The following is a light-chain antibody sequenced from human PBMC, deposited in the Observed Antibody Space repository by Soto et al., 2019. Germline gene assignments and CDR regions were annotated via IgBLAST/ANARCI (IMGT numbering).Light chain of an antibody. Sequence: DIQMTQSPSSRPASVGAGATITCRASQGISNNLAWYQQKPGKVPKLLIYAASTLQSGVPSRFSGSGSGTDFTLTISSLQPEDVATYYCQKYNSAPRTFGQGTKVEIK. CDR3: QKYNSAPRT. J-gene: IGKJ1*01. V-gene: IGKV1-27*01. CDR2: AAS. CDR1: QGISNN.